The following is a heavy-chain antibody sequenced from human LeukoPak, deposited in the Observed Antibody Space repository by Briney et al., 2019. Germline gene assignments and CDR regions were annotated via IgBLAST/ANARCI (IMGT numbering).Heavy chain of an antibody. D-gene: IGHD3-9*01. CDR2: IYYSGST. Sequence: SETLSLTCTVSGGSINSRSYYWGWIRQPPGKGLEWIGNIYYSGSTYYNPSLKSRVTISVDTSKNQFSLKLSSVTAADTAVYYCAIGDFARFTGWHQPPLDYWGQGTLVTVSS. CDR3: AIGDFARFTGWHQPPLDY. CDR1: GGSINSRSYY. J-gene: IGHJ4*02. V-gene: IGHV4-39*07.